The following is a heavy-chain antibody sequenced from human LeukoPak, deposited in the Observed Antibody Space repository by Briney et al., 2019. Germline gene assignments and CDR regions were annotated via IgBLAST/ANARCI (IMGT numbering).Heavy chain of an antibody. CDR3: AKAAGGSYSCGWYYFDY. D-gene: IGHD6-19*01. V-gene: IGHV3-23*01. CDR1: GFTFSSYA. Sequence: GGSLSLSCAASGFTFSSYAMSWVRQAPGKGLEWVSAISGSGGSTYYADSVKGRFTISRDNSKNTLYLQMNSLRAEDTAVYYCAKAAGGSYSCGWYYFDYWGQGTLVTVSS. CDR2: ISGSGGST. J-gene: IGHJ4*03.